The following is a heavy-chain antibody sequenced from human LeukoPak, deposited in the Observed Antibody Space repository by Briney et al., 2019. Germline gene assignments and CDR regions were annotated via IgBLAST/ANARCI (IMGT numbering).Heavy chain of an antibody. V-gene: IGHV3-23*01. CDR1: GFAFSSYA. CDR2: ISGSGGST. Sequence: GGSLRLSCAASGFAFSSYAMSWVRQAPGKGLGWVSAISGSGGSTYYADSVKGRFTISRDNAKNSLYLQMNSLRAEDTAVYYCARDLGSGSLLHWGQGTLVTVSS. CDR3: ARDLGSGSLLH. D-gene: IGHD3-10*01. J-gene: IGHJ4*02.